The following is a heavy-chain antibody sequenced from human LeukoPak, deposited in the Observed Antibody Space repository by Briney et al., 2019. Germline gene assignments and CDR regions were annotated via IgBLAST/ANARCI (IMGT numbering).Heavy chain of an antibody. V-gene: IGHV3-15*01. CDR1: GFTFSSYW. D-gene: IGHD5-12*01. CDR2: IKSKTDGGTT. CDR3: TTGLGGYDFDY. Sequence: GGSLRLSCAASGFTFSSYWMHWVRQAPGKGLEWVGRIKSKTDGGTTDYAAPVKGRFTISRDDSKNTLYLQMNSLKTEDTAVYYCTTGLGGYDFDYWGQGTLVTVSS. J-gene: IGHJ4*02.